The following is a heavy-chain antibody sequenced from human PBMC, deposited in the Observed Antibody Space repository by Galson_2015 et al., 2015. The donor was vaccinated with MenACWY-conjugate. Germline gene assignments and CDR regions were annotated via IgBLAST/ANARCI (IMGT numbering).Heavy chain of an antibody. CDR2: TYYRSKWYN. CDR3: ARVRGGSHNWVDP. Sequence: CAISGDSVSSHSAAWNWIRQSPSRGLEWLGRTYYRSKWYNDYAVSVKSRITINPDTSKNQISLHLNSVTPEDTAVYYCARVRGGSHNWVDPWGQGTLVTVSS. D-gene: IGHD2-15*01. CDR1: GDSVSSHSAA. V-gene: IGHV6-1*01. J-gene: IGHJ5*02.